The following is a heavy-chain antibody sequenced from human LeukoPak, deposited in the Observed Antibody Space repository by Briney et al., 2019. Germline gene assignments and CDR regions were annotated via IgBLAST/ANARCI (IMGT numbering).Heavy chain of an antibody. CDR2: INPKTGVT. CDR3: ARGQIVVVTTHPSLGHFHQ. J-gene: IGHJ1*01. V-gene: IGHV1-2*02. D-gene: IGHD2-21*02. Sequence: ASVKVSCKASGYTFTSYGISWVRQAPGQGLEWMGRINPKTGVTEYAHKFQGRVTMTRDTSLSTAYMELTSLRSDDTAVYYCARGQIVVVTTHPSLGHFHQWGQGTLVTVSS. CDR1: GYTFTSYG.